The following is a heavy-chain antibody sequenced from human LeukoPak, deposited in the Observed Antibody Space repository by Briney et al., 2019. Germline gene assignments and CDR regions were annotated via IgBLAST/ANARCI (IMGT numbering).Heavy chain of an antibody. CDR1: GFTFSSYS. J-gene: IGHJ4*02. Sequence: GGSLRLSCAASGFTFSSYSMNWVRQAPGKGLEWVSSISSSSSYIYYADSVKGRFTISRDNAKNSLYLQMNSLGAEDTAVYYCASLPQIVGQPALDYWGQGTLVTVSS. D-gene: IGHD3-10*01. CDR3: ASLPQIVGQPALDY. CDR2: ISSSSSYI. V-gene: IGHV3-21*01.